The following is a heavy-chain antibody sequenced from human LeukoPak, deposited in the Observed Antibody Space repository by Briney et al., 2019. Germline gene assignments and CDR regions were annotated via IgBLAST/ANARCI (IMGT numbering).Heavy chain of an antibody. J-gene: IGHJ4*02. CDR2: IYCSGST. CDR1: GGSISSYY. D-gene: IGHD3-22*01. V-gene: IGHV4-59*08. CDR3: ARNYDGSGYYLY. Sequence: SETLSLTCTVSGGSISSYYWSWIRQPPGKGLEWIGYIYCSGSTNYNPSLKSRVTISVDTSKEQFSLKLTSVTAADTAVYYCARNYDGSGYYLYWGQGTLVTVSS.